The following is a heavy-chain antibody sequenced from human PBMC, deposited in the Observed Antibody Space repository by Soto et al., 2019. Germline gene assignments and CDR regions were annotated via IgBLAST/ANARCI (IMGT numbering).Heavy chain of an antibody. CDR2: IYYSGST. CDR3: ARGDLAAGYYYYMDV. V-gene: IGHV4-59*01. CDR1: GGSISSYY. J-gene: IGHJ6*03. Sequence: SEALSLTCTVSGGSISSYYWSWILQPPGKGLEWIGYIYYSGSTNYNPSLKSRVTISVDTSKNQFSLKLSSVTAADTAVYYCARGDLAAGYYYYMDVWGKGTTDTVSS.